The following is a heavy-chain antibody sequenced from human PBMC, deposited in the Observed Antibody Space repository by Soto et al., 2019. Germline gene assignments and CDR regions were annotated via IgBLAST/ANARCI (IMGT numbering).Heavy chain of an antibody. J-gene: IGHJ5*02. D-gene: IGHD3-3*01. CDR3: ARGGLRFLESPRGVSNWFDP. CDR1: GGSFSGYY. Sequence: SETLSLTCAVYGGSFSGYYWSWIRQPPGKGLEWIGEINHSGSTNYNPSLKSQVTISVDTSKNQFSLKLSSVTAADTAVYYCARGGLRFLESPRGVSNWFDPWGQGTLVTVSS. CDR2: INHSGST. V-gene: IGHV4-34*01.